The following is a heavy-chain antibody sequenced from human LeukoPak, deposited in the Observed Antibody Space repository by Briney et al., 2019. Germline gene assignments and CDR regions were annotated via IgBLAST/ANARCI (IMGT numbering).Heavy chain of an antibody. CDR3: ARDRSDTAMGD. CDR1: GLTFSSYW. V-gene: IGHV3-74*01. Sequence: PGGSLRLSCAPSGLTFSSYWMHWVRRAPGKGRVWVSRINSDGRSTSYADSVKGRFTISRDNAKSTLCLQRNSLRAEDTAVYYCARDRSDTAMGDWGQGTLVTVSS. D-gene: IGHD5-18*01. CDR2: INSDGRST. J-gene: IGHJ4*02.